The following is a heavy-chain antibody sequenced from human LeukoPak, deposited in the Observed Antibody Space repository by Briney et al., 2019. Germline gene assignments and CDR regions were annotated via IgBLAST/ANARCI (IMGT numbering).Heavy chain of an antibody. CDR2: ISGSGGST. J-gene: IGHJ2*01. CDR3: ARDKVGNGDHLDRYFDL. Sequence: PGGSLRLSCAASGFTFSSYAMSWVRQAPGKGLEWVSVISGSGGSTYYADSVKGRFTISRDNSKNTLYLQMNSLRAEDTAVYYCARDKVGNGDHLDRYFDLWGRGTLVTVSS. D-gene: IGHD4-17*01. V-gene: IGHV3-23*01. CDR1: GFTFSSYA.